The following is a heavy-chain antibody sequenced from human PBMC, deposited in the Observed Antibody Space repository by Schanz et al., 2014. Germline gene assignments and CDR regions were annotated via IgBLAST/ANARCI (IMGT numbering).Heavy chain of an antibody. CDR3: ARVVRSDYLSELDF. Sequence: QVQLVQSGAELKNPGASVKVSCKASGYFFSSYGISRVRQAPGQGLEWMGWISPYNGNTKYAEKLEDRVTMTTDISTSTAYMQLRSLTSDDTAVYYCARVVRSDYLSELDFWGQGTQVIVSS. D-gene: IGHD4-17*01. CDR2: ISPYNGNT. V-gene: IGHV1-18*01. CDR1: GYFFSSYG. J-gene: IGHJ4*02.